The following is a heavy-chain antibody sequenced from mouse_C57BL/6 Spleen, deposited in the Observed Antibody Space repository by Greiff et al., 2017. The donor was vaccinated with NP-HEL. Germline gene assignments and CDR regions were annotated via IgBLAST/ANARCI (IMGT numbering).Heavy chain of an antibody. J-gene: IGHJ4*01. D-gene: IGHD2-4*01. Sequence: ESGPGLVKPSQSLSLTCSVTGYSITSGYYWNWIRQFPGNKLEWMGYISYDGSNNYNPSLKNRISITRDTSKNQFFLKLNSGTTEDTATYYCAREGDYDPYWGQGTSVTVSS. CDR3: AREGDYDPY. V-gene: IGHV3-6*01. CDR2: ISYDGSN. CDR1: GYSITSGYY.